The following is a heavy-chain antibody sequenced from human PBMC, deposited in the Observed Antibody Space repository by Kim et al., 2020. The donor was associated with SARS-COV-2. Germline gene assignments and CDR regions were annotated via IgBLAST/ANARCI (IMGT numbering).Heavy chain of an antibody. V-gene: IGHV4-39*01. J-gene: IGHJ4*02. D-gene: IGHD3-10*01. Sequence: SETLSLTCTVSGGSISSSSYYWGWIRQPPGKGLEWIGSIYYSGSTYYNPSLKSRVTISVDTSKNQFSLKLSSVTAADTAVYYCARQETDRFNYGSGSSFDYWGQGTLVTVSS. CDR2: IYYSGST. CDR1: GGSISSSSYY. CDR3: ARQETDRFNYGSGSSFDY.